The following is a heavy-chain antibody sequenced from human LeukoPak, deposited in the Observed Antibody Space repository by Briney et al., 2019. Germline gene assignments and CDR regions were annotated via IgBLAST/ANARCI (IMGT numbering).Heavy chain of an antibody. D-gene: IGHD5-12*01. CDR1: GFTFSSYS. J-gene: IGHJ3*02. V-gene: IGHV3-21*01. CDR3: ARMAYDHDAFDI. Sequence: GGSLRLSCAASGFTFSSYSMNWVRQAPGKGLEWVSSISSSSSYIYYADSVKGRFTISRDNAKNSLYLQMNSLRAEDTAVYYCARMAYDHDAFDIWGQGTMVTVSS. CDR2: ISSSSSYI.